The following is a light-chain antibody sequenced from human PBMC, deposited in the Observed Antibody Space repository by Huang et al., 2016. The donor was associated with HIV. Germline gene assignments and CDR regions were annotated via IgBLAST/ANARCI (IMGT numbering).Light chain of an antibody. CDR1: QSISYW. CDR2: KSS. CDR3: QQYNSYSWT. Sequence: DIQMTQSPSTLSASVGDRVTITCRASQSISYWLAWYQQKPGKAPNLLIYKSSTLQSGVPSRFSVSGSGTEFTLTISSLQPDDFATYYCQQYNSYSWTFGQGTKVEIK. J-gene: IGKJ1*01. V-gene: IGKV1-5*03.